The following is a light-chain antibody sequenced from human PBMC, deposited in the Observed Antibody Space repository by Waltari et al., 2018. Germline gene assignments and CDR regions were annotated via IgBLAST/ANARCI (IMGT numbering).Light chain of an antibody. V-gene: IGKV4-1*01. J-gene: IGKJ4*01. CDR3: QQYYSTPLT. CDR1: QSVLYWSKNENC. CDR2: SAS. Sequence: ERATINSKSSQSVLYWSKNENCLTWYQQKPGQPPRLLIYSASTRESGVPDRFSGSGSGTDFTLTISSLQAEDVAVYYCQQYYSTPLTFGGGTKVEIK.